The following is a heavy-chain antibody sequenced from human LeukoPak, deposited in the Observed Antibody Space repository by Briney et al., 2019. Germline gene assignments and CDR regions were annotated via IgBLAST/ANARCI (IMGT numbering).Heavy chain of an antibody. D-gene: IGHD3-10*01. CDR1: GGSISSYY. V-gene: IGHV4-4*07. Sequence: PSETLSLTCTVSGGSISSYYWSWIRQPAGKGLEWIGRIYTSGSTNYNPSLKSRVTMSVDTSKNQFSLKLSSVTAADTAVYYCARLLDPRSGSHSSSDCWGQGTLVTVSS. CDR3: ARLLDPRSGSHSSSDC. CDR2: IYTSGST. J-gene: IGHJ4*02.